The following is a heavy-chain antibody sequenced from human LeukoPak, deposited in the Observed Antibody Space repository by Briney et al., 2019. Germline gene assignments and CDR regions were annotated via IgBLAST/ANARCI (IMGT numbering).Heavy chain of an antibody. D-gene: IGHD5-24*01. CDR3: AKDCGWLHFCS. CDR1: GFTFSSYW. Sequence: GGSLRLSCAASGFTFSSYWMHWVRQAPGKGLVWVSRINSDGSSTNYADYVKGRFTISRDNAKNTLYLQINTLRAEDTAIYYCAKDCGWLHFCSWGQGTLVTVSS. V-gene: IGHV3-74*01. CDR2: INSDGSST. J-gene: IGHJ5*02.